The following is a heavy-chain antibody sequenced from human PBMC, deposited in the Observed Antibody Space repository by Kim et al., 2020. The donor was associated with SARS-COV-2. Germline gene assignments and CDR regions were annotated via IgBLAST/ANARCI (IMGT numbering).Heavy chain of an antibody. V-gene: IGHV4-34*01. CDR2: INHSGST. Sequence: SETLSLTCAVYGGSFSGYYWSWIRQPPGKGLEWIGEINHSGSTNYNPSLKSRVTISVDTSKNQFSLKLSSVTAADTAVYYCASGTWGWFDPWGQGTLVTV. CDR3: ASGTWGWFDP. D-gene: IGHD3-16*01. J-gene: IGHJ5*02. CDR1: GGSFSGYY.